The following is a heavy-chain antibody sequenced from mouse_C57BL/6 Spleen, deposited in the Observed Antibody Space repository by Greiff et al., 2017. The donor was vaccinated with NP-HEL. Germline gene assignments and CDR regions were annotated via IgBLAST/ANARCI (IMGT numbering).Heavy chain of an antibody. D-gene: IGHD4-1*01. Sequence: VQLQQSGAELVRPGSSVKLSCKASGYTFTSYWMDWVKQRPGQGLEWIGNIYPSDSETHYNQKFKDKATLTVDKSSSTAYMQLSSLTSEDSAVYYCARLLGQDAMDYWGQGTSVTVSS. CDR1: GYTFTSYW. CDR2: IYPSDSET. J-gene: IGHJ4*01. CDR3: ARLLGQDAMDY. V-gene: IGHV1-61*01.